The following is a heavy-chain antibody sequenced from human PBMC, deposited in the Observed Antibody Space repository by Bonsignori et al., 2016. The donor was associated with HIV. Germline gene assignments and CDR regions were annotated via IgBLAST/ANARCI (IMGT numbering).Heavy chain of an antibody. J-gene: IGHJ6*03. CDR3: ARDQGRYYDSSGYYYYYYMDV. D-gene: IGHD3-22*01. Sequence: WVRQAPGQGLEWMGWMNPNSGNTGYAQKFQGRVTMTRNTSISTAYMELSSLRSEDTAVYYCARDQGRYYDSSGYYYYYYMDVWGKGTTVTVSS. CDR2: MNPNSGNT. V-gene: IGHV1-8*01.